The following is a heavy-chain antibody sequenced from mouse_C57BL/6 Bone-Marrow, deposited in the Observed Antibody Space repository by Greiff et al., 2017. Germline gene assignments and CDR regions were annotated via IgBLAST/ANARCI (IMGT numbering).Heavy chain of an antibody. CDR1: GFTFSSYA. J-gene: IGHJ2*01. CDR2: ISDGGSYT. D-gene: IGHD2-2*01. CDR3: AREGWLRRGRRYFDY. Sequence: EVHLVESGGGLVKPGGSLKLSCAASGFTFSSYAMSWVRQTPEKRLEWVATISDGGSYTYYPDNVKGRFTISRDNAKNNLYLQMSHLKSEDTAMYYCAREGWLRRGRRYFDYWGQGTTLTVSS. V-gene: IGHV5-4*01.